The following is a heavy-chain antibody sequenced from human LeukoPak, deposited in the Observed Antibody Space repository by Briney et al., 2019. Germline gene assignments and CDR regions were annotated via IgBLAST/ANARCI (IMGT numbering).Heavy chain of an antibody. CDR3: AKQYSIFGVVDY. V-gene: IGHV3-23*01. CDR2: ITGSGGST. CDR1: GFTVSSNY. J-gene: IGHJ4*02. D-gene: IGHD3-3*01. Sequence: GGSLRLSCAASGFTVSSNYMSWVRQAPGKGLEWVSSITGSGGSTYYADSVKGRFTISRDNSKNTLYLQMNSLRAEDTAVYYCAKQYSIFGVVDYWGQGTLVTVSS.